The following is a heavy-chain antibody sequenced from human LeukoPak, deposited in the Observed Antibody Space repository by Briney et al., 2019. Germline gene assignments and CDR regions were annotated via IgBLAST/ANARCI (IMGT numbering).Heavy chain of an antibody. CDR3: ARDGWSPDY. Sequence: PGGSLRLSCAASGFTLSDYYMSWIRQAPGKGLEWVANIKQDGSEKYYVDSVKGRFTISRDNAKNSLYLQMNSLRAEDTAVYYCARDGWSPDYWGQGTLVTVSS. V-gene: IGHV3-7*01. CDR1: GFTLSDYY. J-gene: IGHJ4*02. CDR2: IKQDGSEK.